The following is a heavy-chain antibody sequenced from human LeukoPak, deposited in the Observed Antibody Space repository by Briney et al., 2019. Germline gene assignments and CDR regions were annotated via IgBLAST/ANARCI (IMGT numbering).Heavy chain of an antibody. J-gene: IGHJ4*02. D-gene: IGHD6-13*01. V-gene: IGHV4-59*01. Sequence: PSETLSLTCIVSGGSISSYYWSWIRQPPGKGLEGIGYIDYSGSTNYHPSLKSRVTISVDTSKNQFSLKLSSVTAADTAVYYCARGLMMAVAGRGEFHYWGQGTLVTVSS. CDR1: GGSISSYY. CDR3: ARGLMMAVAGRGEFHY. CDR2: IDYSGST.